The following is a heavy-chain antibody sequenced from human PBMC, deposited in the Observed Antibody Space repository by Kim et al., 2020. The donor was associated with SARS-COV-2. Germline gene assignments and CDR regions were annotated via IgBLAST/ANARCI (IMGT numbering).Heavy chain of an antibody. Sequence: GGSLRLSCATSGFTFSAYDMNWVRQAPGKGLEWLSFITKSSTTIYYADSVEGRFTISRDNAKNSLFLQMNSLRDEDTALYYCVRDRMGGVIVMWGQGTMGTVSS. D-gene: IGHD3-16*01. J-gene: IGHJ3*02. CDR1: GFTFSAYD. CDR3: VRDRMGGVIVM. V-gene: IGHV3-48*02. CDR2: ITKSSTTI.